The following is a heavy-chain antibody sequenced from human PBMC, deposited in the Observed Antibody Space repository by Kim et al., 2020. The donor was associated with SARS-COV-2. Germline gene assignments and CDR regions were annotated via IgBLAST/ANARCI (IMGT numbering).Heavy chain of an antibody. CDR2: IYYSGST. Sequence: SETLSLTCTVSGGSISSYYWSWIRQPPGKGLEWIGYIYYSGSTNYNPSLKSRVTISVETSKNQFSLKLSSVTAADTAVYYCARNANYDRARAWFDPWGQGTPVTVSS. D-gene: IGHD3-22*01. J-gene: IGHJ5*02. V-gene: IGHV4-59*01. CDR3: ARNANYDRARAWFDP. CDR1: GGSISSYY.